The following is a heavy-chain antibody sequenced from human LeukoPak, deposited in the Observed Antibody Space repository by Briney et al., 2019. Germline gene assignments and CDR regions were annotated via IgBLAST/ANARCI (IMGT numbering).Heavy chain of an antibody. CDR3: ARGGGYSFGNRAFDY. D-gene: IGHD5-18*01. J-gene: IGHJ4*02. V-gene: IGHV3-13*01. Sequence: GGSLRLSCAASGFTFRSYDMHWVRQATGKGLEWVSGIGTAGEIYYPGSVKGRFTISRDNAKNSLYLQMNSLRAEDTAVYYCARGGGYSFGNRAFDYWGQGTLVTVSS. CDR1: GFTFRSYD. CDR2: IGTAGEI.